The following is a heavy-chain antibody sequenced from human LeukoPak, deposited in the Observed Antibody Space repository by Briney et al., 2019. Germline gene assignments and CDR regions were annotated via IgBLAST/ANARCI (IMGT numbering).Heavy chain of an antibody. D-gene: IGHD2-2*03. CDR2: IRYDGGNK. CDR3: AKDTGYCSSTSCHYYYYYYMDV. CDR1: GLTFSFYA. Sequence: GGSLRLSCAASGLTFSFYAMSWVRQAPGKGLEWVAFIRYDGGNKYYADSVKGRFTISRDNSKNTLYLQMNSLRAEDTAVYYCAKDTGYCSSTSCHYYYYYYMDVWGKGTTVTVSS. J-gene: IGHJ6*03. V-gene: IGHV3-30*02.